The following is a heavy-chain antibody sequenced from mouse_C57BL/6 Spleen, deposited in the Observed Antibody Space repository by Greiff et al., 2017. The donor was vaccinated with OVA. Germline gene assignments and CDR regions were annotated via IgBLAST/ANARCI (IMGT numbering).Heavy chain of an antibody. CDR2: INPSNGGT. CDR1: GYTFTSYW. J-gene: IGHJ1*03. Sequence: QVQLQQPGTELVKPGASVKLSCKASGYTFTSYWMHWVKQRPGQGLEWIGNINPSNGGTNYNEKFKIKATLTVDKSSSTAYMQLSSLTSEDSAVYYCARDYYGSSYWYFDVWGTGTTVTVSS. CDR3: ARDYYGSSYWYFDV. D-gene: IGHD1-1*01. V-gene: IGHV1-53*01.